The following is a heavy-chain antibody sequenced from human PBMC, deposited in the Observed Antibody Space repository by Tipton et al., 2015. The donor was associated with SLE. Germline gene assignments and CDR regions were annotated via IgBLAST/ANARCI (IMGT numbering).Heavy chain of an antibody. CDR1: GFTFSSYA. CDR2: ISGSGDNT. D-gene: IGHD2-8*01. Sequence: SLRLSCAASGFTFSSYAMGWVRQAPGKGLEWVSAISGSGDNTYYADSVKGRFTISRDNSKNTLYLQMNSLRAEDTAVYYCAKDRGVYYFDNWGQGTLVTVSS. V-gene: IGHV3-23*01. J-gene: IGHJ4*02. CDR3: AKDRGVYYFDN.